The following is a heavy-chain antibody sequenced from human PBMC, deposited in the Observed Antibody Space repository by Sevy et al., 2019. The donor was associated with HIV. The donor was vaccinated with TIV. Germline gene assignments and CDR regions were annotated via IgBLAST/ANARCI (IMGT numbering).Heavy chain of an antibody. CDR1: GFTFSSYA. D-gene: IGHD3-16*01. CDR2: ISYDGSNK. Sequence: GGSLRLSCAASGFTFSSYAMHWVRQAPGKGLEWVAVISYDGSNKYYADSVKGRSTISRDNSKNTLYLQMNSLRAADKAGYYCARPASEGDEYYYYGMDVWGQGTTVTVSS. CDR3: ARPASEGDEYYYYGMDV. J-gene: IGHJ6*02. V-gene: IGHV3-30*04.